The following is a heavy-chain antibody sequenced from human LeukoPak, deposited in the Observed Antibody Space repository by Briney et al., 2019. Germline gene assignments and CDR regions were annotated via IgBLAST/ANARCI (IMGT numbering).Heavy chain of an antibody. CDR3: ARVGKGSGNFDY. J-gene: IGHJ4*02. CDR2: IYTGGGT. V-gene: IGHV4-4*07. CDR1: GGSISSYY. Sequence: SETLSLTCTVSGGSISSYYWSWIRQPAGKGLEWIGRIYTGGGTNYNPSLKSRVAMSVDTSKNQFSLKLSSVTAADTAVYYCARVGKGSGNFDYWGQGTLVTVSS. D-gene: IGHD2-15*01.